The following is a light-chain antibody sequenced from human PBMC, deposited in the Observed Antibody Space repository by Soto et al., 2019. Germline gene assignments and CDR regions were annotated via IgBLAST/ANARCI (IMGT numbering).Light chain of an antibody. CDR1: QSVGTY. CDR2: DAS. Sequence: EIVLTQSPATLSLSPGERAALSCRANQSVGTYLGWYQQRVGQAPSLLIYDASNRATGTPDRFSGSGSGTDFTLTISSLEPADFVVYYCQQRSAWPLTFGGGTKVEIK. V-gene: IGKV3-11*01. J-gene: IGKJ4*01. CDR3: QQRSAWPLT.